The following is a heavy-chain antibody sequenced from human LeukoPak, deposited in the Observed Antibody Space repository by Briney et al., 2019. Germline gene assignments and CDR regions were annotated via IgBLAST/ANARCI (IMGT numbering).Heavy chain of an antibody. Sequence: GGSLRLSCAASGFTFDDYAMHWVRHAPGKGLEWVSGISWNRGSIVYADSVKGRFTLSRDNAKNSLYLQMNSLRAEDTALYYCARGGLYYYGMDVWGQGTTVTVSS. CDR2: ISWNRGSI. CDR1: GFTFDDYA. J-gene: IGHJ6*02. D-gene: IGHD3-16*01. CDR3: ARGGLYYYGMDV. V-gene: IGHV3-9*01.